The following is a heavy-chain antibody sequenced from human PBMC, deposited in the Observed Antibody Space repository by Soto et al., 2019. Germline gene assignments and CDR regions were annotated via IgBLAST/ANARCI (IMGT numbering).Heavy chain of an antibody. CDR2: IYYSGST. J-gene: IGHJ5*02. V-gene: IGHV4-39*01. D-gene: IGHD6-19*01. CDR1: GGSISSSSYY. Sequence: QLQLQESGPGLVKPSETLSLTCSVSGGSISSSSYYWGWIRQPPGKGLEWIGSIYYSGSTYYNPSLKSRVTISVDTSKNQFSLKLTSVTAADTAVYYCARQDSCGDYKWFDPWGQGTLVTVSS. CDR3: ARQDSCGDYKWFDP.